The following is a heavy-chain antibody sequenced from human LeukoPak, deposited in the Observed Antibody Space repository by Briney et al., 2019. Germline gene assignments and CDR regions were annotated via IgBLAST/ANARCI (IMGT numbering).Heavy chain of an antibody. Sequence: GGSLRLSCAASGFTFSSYSMNWVRQAPGKGLEWISYISSSRSTIYYADSVKGRFTISRDNSKNTLYLQMNNLRAEDTAVYYCATSPRDGYNRFDYWGQGTLVTVSS. CDR2: ISSSRSTI. CDR3: ATSPRDGYNRFDY. V-gene: IGHV3-48*01. D-gene: IGHD5-24*01. J-gene: IGHJ4*02. CDR1: GFTFSSYS.